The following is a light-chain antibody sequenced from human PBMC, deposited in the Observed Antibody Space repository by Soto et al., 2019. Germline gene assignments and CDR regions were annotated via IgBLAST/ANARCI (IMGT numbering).Light chain of an antibody. J-gene: IGKJ5*01. CDR1: QSVSNY. V-gene: IGKV3-11*01. CDR3: QERSNWPPST. Sequence: EIVLTQSPATLSLSPGERATLSCRASQSVSNYLAWYQQKPGQAPRLLIYDASNRATGIPARFSGSGSGTDFTLTISSLEPEDFAVYYCQERSNWPPSTFGQGTRLEIK. CDR2: DAS.